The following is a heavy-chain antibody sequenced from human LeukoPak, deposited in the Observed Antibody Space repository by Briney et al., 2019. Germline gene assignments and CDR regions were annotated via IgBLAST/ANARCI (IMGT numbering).Heavy chain of an antibody. CDR3: AKEGSSSVLDP. D-gene: IGHD6-13*01. Sequence: PGGSLRLSCTASGFTFSSYGIHWVRQAPGKGLEWVALISFDGSNKYYADSVKGRFTISRDNSKNTLYLQMNSLRAEDTAVYYCAKEGSSSVLDPWGQGTLVTVSS. V-gene: IGHV3-30*18. CDR1: GFTFSSYG. CDR2: ISFDGSNK. J-gene: IGHJ5*02.